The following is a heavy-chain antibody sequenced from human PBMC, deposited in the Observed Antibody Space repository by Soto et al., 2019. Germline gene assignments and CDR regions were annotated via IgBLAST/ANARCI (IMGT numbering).Heavy chain of an antibody. V-gene: IGHV5-51*01. CDR2: IYPGDSDT. CDR1: GYSFTSCW. Sequence: PGESLKISCKGSGYSFTSCWIGWVRQMPGKGLEWMGIIYPGDSDTRYSPSFQGQVTISADKSISTAYLQWSSLKASDTAMYYCARQVYDFWSGYYGWFDPWGQGTLVTVSS. CDR3: ARQVYDFWSGYYGWFDP. J-gene: IGHJ5*02. D-gene: IGHD3-3*01.